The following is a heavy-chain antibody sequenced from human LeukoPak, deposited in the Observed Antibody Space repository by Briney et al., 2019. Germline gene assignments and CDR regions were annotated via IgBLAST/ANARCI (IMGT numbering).Heavy chain of an antibody. D-gene: IGHD6-19*01. CDR2: IKQDGSEK. Sequence: GGPLRLSCAASGFTFSNYWMNWVRQAPGKGLEWVANIKQDGSEKYYVDSVKGRFTISRDNAKNSLYLQMNSLRAEDTAMYYCAGGSGWVFDYWGQGTLVTVSS. CDR1: GFTFSNYW. J-gene: IGHJ4*02. CDR3: AGGSGWVFDY. V-gene: IGHV3-7*01.